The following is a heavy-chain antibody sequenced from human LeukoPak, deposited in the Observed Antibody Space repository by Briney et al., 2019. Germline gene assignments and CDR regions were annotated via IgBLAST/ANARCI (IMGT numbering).Heavy chain of an antibody. CDR1: GFTFSSCG. CDR3: ARVSIVADY. V-gene: IGHV3-30*03. D-gene: IGHD3-16*02. CDR2: ISYDGSNK. J-gene: IGHJ4*02. Sequence: GRSLRLSCAASGFTFSSCGMHWVRQAPGKGLEWVAVISYDGSNKYYADSVKGRFTISRDNAKNSLYLQMNSLRAEDTAVYYCARVSIVADYWGQGTLVTVSS.